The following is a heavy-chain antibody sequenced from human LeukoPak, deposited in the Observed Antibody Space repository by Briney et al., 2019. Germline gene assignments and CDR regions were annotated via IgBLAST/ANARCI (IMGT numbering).Heavy chain of an antibody. J-gene: IGHJ5*02. Sequence: SETLSLTCTVSGGSISSYYWSWIRQPPGKGLEWIGYIYYSGSTNYNPSLKSRVTISVDTSKNQFPLKLSSVTAADTAVYYCASTTGTTGAVRWFDPWGQGTLVTVSS. CDR3: ASTTGTTGAVRWFDP. D-gene: IGHD1-1*01. CDR2: IYYSGST. V-gene: IGHV4-59*01. CDR1: GGSISSYY.